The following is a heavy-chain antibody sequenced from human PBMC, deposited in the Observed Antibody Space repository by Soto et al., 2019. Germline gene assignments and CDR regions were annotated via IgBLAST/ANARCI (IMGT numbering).Heavy chain of an antibody. V-gene: IGHV4-39*01. CDR1: GDYISRGRYH. CDR3: ARADGFGVVSPLIDY. Sequence: QLQLQESGPGLVKPSETLSLICTVSGDYISRGRYHWGWISQPPGKGLEFIATIHYTGNTHYNPSLRSGVTISVDTSKSQFSLRLSSVTAADTAVYYCARADGFGVVSPLIDYWGQGTLVTVSS. D-gene: IGHD3-3*01. CDR2: IHYTGNT. J-gene: IGHJ4*02.